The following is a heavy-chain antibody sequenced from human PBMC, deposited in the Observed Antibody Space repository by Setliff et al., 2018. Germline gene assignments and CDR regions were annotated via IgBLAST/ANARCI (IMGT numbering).Heavy chain of an antibody. Sequence: SETLSLTCTVSGGGSINNYYWSWVRQSPGKGLEWIGFVHFGGDTNYNPSLKSRVTMSADTSNNQFSLNLRSVTAADTAVYFCARHKVIKKEFIRLTWFDPWGQGTQVTVSS. D-gene: IGHD3-10*01. CDR2: VHFGGDT. CDR1: GGGSINNYY. CDR3: ARHKVIKKEFIRLTWFDP. V-gene: IGHV4-59*08. J-gene: IGHJ5*02.